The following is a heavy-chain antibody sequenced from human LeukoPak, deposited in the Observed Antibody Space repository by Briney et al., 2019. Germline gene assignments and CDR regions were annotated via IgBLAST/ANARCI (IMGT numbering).Heavy chain of an antibody. Sequence: SGGSLRLSCTASGFTFGDYAMSWVRQAPGKGLEWAGFIRSKAYGGTTEYAASVKGRFTISRDDSKSIAYLQMNSLKTEDTAVYYCTRDSYSSGWQGNYWGQGTLVTVSS. CDR3: TRDSYSSGWQGNY. CDR1: GFTFGDYA. CDR2: IRSKAYGGTT. D-gene: IGHD6-19*01. V-gene: IGHV3-49*04. J-gene: IGHJ4*02.